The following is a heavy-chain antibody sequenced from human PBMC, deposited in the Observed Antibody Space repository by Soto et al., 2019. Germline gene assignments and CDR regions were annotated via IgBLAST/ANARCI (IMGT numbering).Heavy chain of an antibody. D-gene: IGHD1-1*01. V-gene: IGHV3-33*01. CDR1: GFTFSSYG. CDR2: IWYDGSNK. Sequence: QVQLVESGGGVVQPGRSLRLSCAASGFTFSSYGMHWVRQAPGKGLEWVAVIWYDGSNKYYADSVKGRFTITRDNSKNTLHLQMNSLRAEDTAVYYYARDASYRGGYNYYYYYGMDVWGQGTTVTVSS. CDR3: ARDASYRGGYNYYYYYGMDV. J-gene: IGHJ6*02.